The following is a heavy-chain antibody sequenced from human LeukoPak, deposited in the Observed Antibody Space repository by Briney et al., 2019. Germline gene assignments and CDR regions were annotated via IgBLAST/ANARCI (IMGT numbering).Heavy chain of an antibody. CDR3: AREGAMATILFDY. CDR1: GGTFSSYA. D-gene: IGHD5-24*01. J-gene: IGHJ4*02. CDR2: IIPIFGTA. V-gene: IGHV1-69*13. Sequence: SVNVSCKASGGTFSSYAISWVRQAPGQGLEWMGGIIPIFGTANYAQKFQGRVTIIAAESTSTAYMELSSLRSEDTAVYYCAREGAMATILFDYWGQGTLVTVSS.